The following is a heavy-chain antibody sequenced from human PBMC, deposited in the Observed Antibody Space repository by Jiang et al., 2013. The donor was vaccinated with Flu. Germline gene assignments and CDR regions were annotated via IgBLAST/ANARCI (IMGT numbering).Heavy chain of an antibody. V-gene: IGHV5-10-1*01. CDR1: SYW. D-gene: IGHD5-18*01. Sequence: SYWISWVRQMPGEGLEWMGTIDPSGSYSNYSPSFQGHVTISADKSISAAYLQWSSLKASDTAMYYCARHYSYGYLFWGQGTLVTVSS. CDR3: ARHYSYGYLF. J-gene: IGHJ4*02. CDR2: IDPSGSYS.